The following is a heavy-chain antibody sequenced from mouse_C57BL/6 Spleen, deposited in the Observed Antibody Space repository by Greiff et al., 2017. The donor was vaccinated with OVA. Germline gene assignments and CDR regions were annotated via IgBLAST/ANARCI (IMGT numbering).Heavy chain of an antibody. CDR3: ARPPITTVVEGAWFAY. J-gene: IGHJ3*01. CDR2: INPNYGTT. D-gene: IGHD1-1*01. CDR1: GYSFTDYN. Sequence: EVQRVESGPELVKPGASVKISCKASGYSFTDYNMNWVKQSNGKSLEWIGVINPNYGTTSYNQKFKGKATLTVDQSSSTAYMQLNSLTSEDSAVYYCARPPITTVVEGAWFAYWGQGTLVTVSA. V-gene: IGHV1-39*01.